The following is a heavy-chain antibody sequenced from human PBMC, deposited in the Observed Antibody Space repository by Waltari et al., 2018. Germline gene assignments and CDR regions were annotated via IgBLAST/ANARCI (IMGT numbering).Heavy chain of an antibody. Sequence: QVQLQESGPGLVKPSETLSLTCTVSGGSISSSYWSWIRQPPGKGLEWIGYIYYSGNTNYNPSLKRRVTISVDTSKNQFSLKLSSVTAADTAVYYCARGRLREFDYWGQGTLVTVSS. CDR1: GGSISSSY. CDR2: IYYSGNT. J-gene: IGHJ4*02. D-gene: IGHD5-12*01. CDR3: ARGRLREFDY. V-gene: IGHV4-59*01.